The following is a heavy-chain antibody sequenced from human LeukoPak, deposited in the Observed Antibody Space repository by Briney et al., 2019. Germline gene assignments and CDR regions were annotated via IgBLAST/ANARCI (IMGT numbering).Heavy chain of an antibody. Sequence: PGGSLRLSCAASGFTFSSYAMSWVRQAPGKGLEWVAFISYDADIQYYGDSVKGRFTISRDNSQNTLYLQMNSLTTEDTAMYYCVRGADTVIVTWGGIFDHWSQGALVTVSS. CDR2: ISYDADIQ. V-gene: IGHV3-30-3*01. D-gene: IGHD5-18*01. CDR1: GFTFSSYA. J-gene: IGHJ4*02. CDR3: VRGADTVIVTWGGIFDH.